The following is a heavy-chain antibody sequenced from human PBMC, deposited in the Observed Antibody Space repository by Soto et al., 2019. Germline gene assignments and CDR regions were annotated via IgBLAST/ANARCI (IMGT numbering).Heavy chain of an antibody. Sequence: PGGSLRLSCAASGFTFSSYGMHWVRQAPGKGLEWVAVISYDGGNKFFADSVKGRFTISRDKSKNTLYLQMNSLRAEDTAVYYCAKDAHTFYGSYLDYWGQGTLVTVSS. CDR1: GFTFSSYG. CDR2: ISYDGGNK. D-gene: IGHD4-17*01. V-gene: IGHV3-30*18. CDR3: AKDAHTFYGSYLDY. J-gene: IGHJ4*02.